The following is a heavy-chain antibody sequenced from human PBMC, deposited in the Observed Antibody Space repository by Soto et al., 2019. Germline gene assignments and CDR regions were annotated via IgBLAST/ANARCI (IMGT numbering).Heavy chain of an antibody. Sequence: QVQLQESGPGLVKPSQTLSLTCTVSGGSISSGGYYWSWIRQHPGKGLEWIGYIYYSGSTYYNPSLKSRVTISVDTSKNQSSLKLSSVTAADTAVYYCARGWGGYCSSTSCYHYWFDPWGQGTLVIVSS. CDR3: ARGWGGYCSSTSCYHYWFDP. J-gene: IGHJ5*02. CDR2: IYYSGST. V-gene: IGHV4-31*03. D-gene: IGHD2-2*01. CDR1: GGSISSGGYY.